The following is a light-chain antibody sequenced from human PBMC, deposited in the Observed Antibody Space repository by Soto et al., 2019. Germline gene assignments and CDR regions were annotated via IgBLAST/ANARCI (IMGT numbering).Light chain of an antibody. V-gene: IGLV1-40*01. CDR1: XXXXGAGYD. Sequence: QSVLTQPPSVSGAPGQRVTIXCXXXXXXXGAGYDVHWYQQLPGTAPKLLIYGNSNRPSGVPDRFSGSKSGTSASLAITGLQAEDEADYYCQSYDSSLSGVVFGGGTKVTVL. J-gene: IGLJ2*01. CDR2: GNS. CDR3: QSYDSSLSGVV.